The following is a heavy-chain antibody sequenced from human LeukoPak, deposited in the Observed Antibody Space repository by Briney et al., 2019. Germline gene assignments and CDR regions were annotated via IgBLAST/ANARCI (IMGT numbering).Heavy chain of an antibody. Sequence: SETLSLTCTVSGGSISSYYWSWIRQPPGKGLEWIGYIYYSGSTNYNPSLKSRVTISVDTSKNQFSLKLSSVTAADTAVYYCARGGHAGGFDYWGQGTLVTVSS. CDR1: GGSISSYY. CDR3: ARGGHAGGFDY. CDR2: IYYSGST. D-gene: IGHD6-13*01. V-gene: IGHV4-59*12. J-gene: IGHJ4*02.